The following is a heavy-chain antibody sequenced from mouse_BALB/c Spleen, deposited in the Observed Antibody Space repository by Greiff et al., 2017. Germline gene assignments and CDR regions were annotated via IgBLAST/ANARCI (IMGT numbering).Heavy chain of an antibody. V-gene: IGHV5-17*02. CDR3: ARGPSTMITTWFAY. D-gene: IGHD2-4*01. CDR2: ISSGSSTI. CDR1: GFTFSSFG. J-gene: IGHJ3*01. Sequence: EVMLVESGGGLVQPGGSRKLSCAASGFTFSSFGMHWVRQAPEKGLEWVAYISSGSSTIYYADTVKGRFTISRDNPKNTLFLQMTSLRSEDTAMYYCARGPSTMITTWFAYWGQGTLVTVSA.